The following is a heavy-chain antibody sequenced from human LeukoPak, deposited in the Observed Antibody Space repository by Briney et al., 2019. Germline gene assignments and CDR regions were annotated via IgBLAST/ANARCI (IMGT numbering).Heavy chain of an antibody. Sequence: PSETLSLTCTVSGGSISSGSYCWSWIRQPAGKTLEWIGRIYTSGDTNYNPSLKSRVTISVDTSKNQFSLKLSSVTVADTAVYYCAAVADTADYYGMDVWGQGTTVTVSS. V-gene: IGHV4-61*02. J-gene: IGHJ6*02. CDR1: GGSISSGSYC. CDR3: AAVADTADYYGMDV. CDR2: IYTSGDT. D-gene: IGHD6-19*01.